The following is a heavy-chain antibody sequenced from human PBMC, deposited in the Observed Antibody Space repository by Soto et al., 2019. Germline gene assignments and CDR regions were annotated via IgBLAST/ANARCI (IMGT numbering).Heavy chain of an antibody. J-gene: IGHJ6*02. D-gene: IGHD1-1*01. CDR3: AKGRRTTGTLPYYYGMDV. V-gene: IGHV3-23*01. CDR2: ISGSGGST. Sequence: GGSLRLSCAASGFTFSSYAMSWVRQAPGKGLEWVSAISGSGGSTYYADSVKGRFTISRDNSKNTLYLQMNSLRAEDTAVYYCAKGRRTTGTLPYYYGMDVWGQGTTVTVSS. CDR1: GFTFSSYA.